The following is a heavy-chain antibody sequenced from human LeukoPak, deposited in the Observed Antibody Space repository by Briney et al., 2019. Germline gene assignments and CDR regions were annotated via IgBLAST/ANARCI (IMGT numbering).Heavy chain of an antibody. V-gene: IGHV3-23*01. CDR3: AKDEAGTTRPYYFDY. CDR1: GFTFSSYA. D-gene: IGHD1-7*01. Sequence: PGGSLRLSCAASGFTFSSYAMSWVRQAPGKGLEWVSAISGSGGSTYYADSVKGRFTISRDNSKNTLYLQMNSLRAEDTAVYYCAKDEAGTTRPYYFDYWGQGTLVTVSS. CDR2: ISGSGGST. J-gene: IGHJ4*02.